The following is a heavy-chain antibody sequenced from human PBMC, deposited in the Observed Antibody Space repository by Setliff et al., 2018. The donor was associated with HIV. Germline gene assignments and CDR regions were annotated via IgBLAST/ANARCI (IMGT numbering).Heavy chain of an antibody. V-gene: IGHV4-4*02. CDR3: ARLHTDYGSWFFDH. D-gene: IGHD3-10*01. CDR2: IYHSGST. J-gene: IGHJ5*02. Sequence: SETLSLTCDVSGVSISDNNYWNWVRQPPGKGLEWIGEIYHSGSTNYNPSLKSRVTISVDMSKRRFSLKLTSVTAADTAVYYCARLHTDYGSWFFDHWGQGILVTVSS. CDR1: GVSISDNNY.